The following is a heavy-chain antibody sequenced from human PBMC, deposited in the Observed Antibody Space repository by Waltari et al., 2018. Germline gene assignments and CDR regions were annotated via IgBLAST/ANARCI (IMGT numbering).Heavy chain of an antibody. CDR2: IKPILGIA. V-gene: IGHV1-69*04. Sequence: QVQLVQSGAEVKKPGSSVKVSCKASGGTFSSYAISWVRQAPGHGLEWMGGIKPILGIANYAQKFQGRVTITADESTSTAYMELSRLRSEDTAVYYCARKGYCSGGSCYSTPGWFDPWGQGTLVTVSS. CDR1: GGTFSSYA. CDR3: ARKGYCSGGSCYSTPGWFDP. J-gene: IGHJ5*02. D-gene: IGHD2-15*01.